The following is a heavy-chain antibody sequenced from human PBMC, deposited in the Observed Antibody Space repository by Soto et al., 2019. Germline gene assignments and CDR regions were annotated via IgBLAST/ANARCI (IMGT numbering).Heavy chain of an antibody. V-gene: IGHV4-4*07. Sequence: SETLSLTCTVSGGSFSSYYWSWIRQPAGKGLQWIGRIYTSGGTNYNPSLKSRVAMSVDTSKKKFSLKLSSVTAADTAVYYCARGAAAGVDYGMDVWGRGTTVTVSS. D-gene: IGHD6-13*01. CDR3: ARGAAAGVDYGMDV. CDR1: GGSFSSYY. CDR2: IYTSGGT. J-gene: IGHJ6*02.